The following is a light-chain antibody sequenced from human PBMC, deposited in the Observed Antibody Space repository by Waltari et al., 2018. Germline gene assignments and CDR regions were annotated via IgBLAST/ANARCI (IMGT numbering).Light chain of an antibody. J-gene: IGLJ3*02. CDR3: CSYVGSYTLL. CDR1: GSDVGGFRS. V-gene: IGLV2-11*01. CDR2: DVS. Sequence: QSGLTQPRSVSGSPGQSVTITCTGTGSDVGGFRSVSWYQQSPGKAPKRVISDVSKMPSGAPVRFSGSTAGSTASLTISGLQAEDEADYHCCSYVGSYTLLFGGGTKLTVL.